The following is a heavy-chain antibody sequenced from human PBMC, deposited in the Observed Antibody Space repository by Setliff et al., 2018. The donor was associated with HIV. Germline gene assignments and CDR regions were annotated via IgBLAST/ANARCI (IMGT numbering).Heavy chain of an antibody. CDR1: GVSISNYY. D-gene: IGHD3-3*01. CDR3: AKEGGLYFGMLIHDAIDL. Sequence: PSETLSLTCTVSGVSISNYYWSWIRQPPGKGLEWIGYMYYSGNTNYNPSLKSRVTISVDTSKSQFSLKLNSVTAADTAVYYCAKEGGLYFGMLIHDAIDLWGQGTMVTVSS. CDR2: MYYSGNT. J-gene: IGHJ3*01. V-gene: IGHV4-59*01.